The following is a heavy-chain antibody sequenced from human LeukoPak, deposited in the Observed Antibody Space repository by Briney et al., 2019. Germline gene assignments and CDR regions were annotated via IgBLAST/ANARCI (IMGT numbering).Heavy chain of an antibody. D-gene: IGHD3-3*01. CDR2: INIDGTNT. Sequence: PGGSLRLSCAASTFTFSRYWMHWVRQAPGKGLVWVSRINIDGTNTYYADSVKGRFTISRDNTKNTLYLQMNSLRTEDTAVYYCARDRAAFGVVQVGYWGQGTLVTVSS. CDR1: TFTFSRYW. V-gene: IGHV3-74*01. CDR3: ARDRAAFGVVQVGY. J-gene: IGHJ4*02.